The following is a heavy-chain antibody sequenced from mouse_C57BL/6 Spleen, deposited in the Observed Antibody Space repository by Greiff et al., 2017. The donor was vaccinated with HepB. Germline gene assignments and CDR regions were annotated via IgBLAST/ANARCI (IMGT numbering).Heavy chain of an antibody. J-gene: IGHJ2*01. D-gene: IGHD4-1*01. Sequence: EVQGVESGGGLVKPGGSLKLSCAASGFTFSSYTMSWVRQTPEKRLEWVATISGGGGNTYYPDSVKGRFTISRDNAKNTLYLQMSSLRSEDTALYYCARLVFLTGTFDYWGQGTTLTVSS. V-gene: IGHV5-9*01. CDR1: GFTFSSYT. CDR3: ARLVFLTGTFDY. CDR2: ISGGGGNT.